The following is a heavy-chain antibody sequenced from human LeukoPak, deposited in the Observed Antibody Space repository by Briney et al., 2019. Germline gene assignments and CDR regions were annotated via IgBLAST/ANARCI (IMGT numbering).Heavy chain of an antibody. CDR2: INPSGGST. CDR1: GYIFTSYY. J-gene: IGHJ6*03. D-gene: IGHD1-26*01. Sequence: ASVKVSCKASGYIFTSYYMHWVRQAPGQGLEWMGIINPSGGSTSYAQKFQGRVTMSRDTSTSTVHMELSSLRSEDTAVYYCARDRTSAVGATTTPYYYMDVWGKGTTVTVSS. V-gene: IGHV1-46*01. CDR3: ARDRTSAVGATTTPYYYMDV.